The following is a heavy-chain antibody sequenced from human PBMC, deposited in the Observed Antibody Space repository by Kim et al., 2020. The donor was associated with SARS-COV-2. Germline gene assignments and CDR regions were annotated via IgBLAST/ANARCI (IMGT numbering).Heavy chain of an antibody. CDR2: ISYEGTNK. D-gene: IGHD3-10*01. Sequence: GGSLRLSCAASGFTFSTYGMHWVRQAPGKGLEWVAVISYEGTNKYHADSVQGRFTISRDNSKNTLYLQMNSLRDEDTAVYYCAKDGLNYYGSGRSDYFDYWGQGTLVTVSS. CDR3: AKDGLNYYGSGRSDYFDY. J-gene: IGHJ4*02. CDR1: GFTFSTYG. V-gene: IGHV3-30*18.